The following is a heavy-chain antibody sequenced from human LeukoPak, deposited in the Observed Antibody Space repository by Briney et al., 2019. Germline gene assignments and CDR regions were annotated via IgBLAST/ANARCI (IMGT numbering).Heavy chain of an antibody. CDR3: ARGGVAKLGPLDL. V-gene: IGHV1-8*01. CDR1: GYTFTSYD. J-gene: IGHJ5*02. CDR2: MNPNSGNT. Sequence: ASVKVSCKASGYTFTSYDINWVRQATGQGLEWMGWMNPNSGNTGYAQKFQGRVTMTRDTSTSTVYMELSSLRSEDTAVYYCARGGVAKLGPLDLWGQGTLVTVSS. D-gene: IGHD7-27*01.